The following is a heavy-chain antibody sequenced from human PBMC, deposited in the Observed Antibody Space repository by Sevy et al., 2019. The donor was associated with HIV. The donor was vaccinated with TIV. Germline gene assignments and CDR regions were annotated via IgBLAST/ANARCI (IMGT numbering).Heavy chain of an antibody. CDR3: AKDRVSGTYYTGDFDY. D-gene: IGHD3-10*01. CDR1: GFTFRTYA. Sequence: GGSLRLSCAASGFTFRTYAMTWVRQAPGKGLEWVSVISFSGGSTYYADSVKGRFTISRDNSKNTLYLQMISLRAEDTAVYYCAKDRVSGTYYTGDFDYWGQGTLVTVSS. J-gene: IGHJ4*02. CDR2: ISFSGGST. V-gene: IGHV3-23*01.